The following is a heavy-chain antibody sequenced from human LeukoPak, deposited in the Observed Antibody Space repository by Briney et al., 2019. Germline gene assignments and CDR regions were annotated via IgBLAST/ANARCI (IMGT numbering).Heavy chain of an antibody. J-gene: IGHJ6*03. Sequence: ASVKVSCKASGYSVHAYNMHWVRQAPGQGLEWMGIINPSGGNTNYAQNFQGRVTMTRDTSTSTVYMELSSLRSEDTAVYYCARSLFRFLEWSYRSYYYYYMDVWGKGTTVTVSS. CDR2: INPSGGNT. CDR3: ARSLFRFLEWSYRSYYYYYMDV. CDR1: GYSVHAYN. V-gene: IGHV1-46*02. D-gene: IGHD3-3*01.